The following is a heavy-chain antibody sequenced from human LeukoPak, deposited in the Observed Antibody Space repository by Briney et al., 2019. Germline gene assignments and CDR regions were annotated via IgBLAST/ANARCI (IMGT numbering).Heavy chain of an antibody. CDR2: ISWNGAST. CDR3: ARGEYYDSSGYYYLVWDF. V-gene: IGHV3-20*04. CDR1: GFTFDDYG. J-gene: IGHJ4*02. D-gene: IGHD3-22*01. Sequence: TGGSLRLSCAASGFTFDDYGMSWVRHAPGKGLEWGAGISWNGASTFYGDFVKGRFTISRDNAKKSLYLQMNSLRAEDTAFYYCARGEYYDSSGYYYLVWDFWGQGALVTVSS.